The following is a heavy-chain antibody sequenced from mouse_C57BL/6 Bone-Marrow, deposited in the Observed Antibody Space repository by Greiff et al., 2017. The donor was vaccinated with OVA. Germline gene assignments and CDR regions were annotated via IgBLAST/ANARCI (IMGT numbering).Heavy chain of an antibody. Sequence: VKVVESGAELARPGASVKLSCKASGYTFTSYGISWVKQRTGQGLEWIGEIYPRSGNTYYNEKFKGKATLTADKSSSTAYMELRSLTSEDSAVYFCARWGLRDAMDYWGQGTSVTVSS. J-gene: IGHJ4*01. CDR3: ARWGLRDAMDY. CDR1: GYTFTSYG. D-gene: IGHD2-4*01. CDR2: IYPRSGNT. V-gene: IGHV1-81*01.